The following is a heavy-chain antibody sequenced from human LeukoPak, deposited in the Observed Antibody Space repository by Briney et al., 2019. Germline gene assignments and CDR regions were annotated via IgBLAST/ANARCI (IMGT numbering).Heavy chain of an antibody. V-gene: IGHV7-4-1*02. D-gene: IGHD3-10*01. J-gene: IGHJ6*02. CDR2: INTNTGNP. Sequence: ASVKVSCKASGYTFTSYYMHWVRQAPGQGLEWMGWINTNTGNPTYAQGFTGRFVFSLDTSVSTAYLQISSLKAEDTAVYYCAKNRGLPMKYGMDVWGQGTTVTVSS. CDR3: AKNRGLPMKYGMDV. CDR1: GYTFTSYY.